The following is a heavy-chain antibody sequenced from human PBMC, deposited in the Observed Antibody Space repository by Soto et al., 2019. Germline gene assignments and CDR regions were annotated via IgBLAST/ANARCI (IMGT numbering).Heavy chain of an antibody. J-gene: IGHJ1*01. CDR1: GFTVDDYA. Sequence: EVQLVESGGGLVQPGRSLRLSCAASGFTVDDYAMHWVRQVPGKGLEGVSGINWNSGSIGYADSVKGRFAISRDNAKNALQLQMNSLRAEDTAFYYCVKDESINWYSGHFRHWGQGTLVTVSS. V-gene: IGHV3-9*01. CDR3: VKDESINWYSGHFRH. CDR2: INWNSGSI. D-gene: IGHD6-13*01.